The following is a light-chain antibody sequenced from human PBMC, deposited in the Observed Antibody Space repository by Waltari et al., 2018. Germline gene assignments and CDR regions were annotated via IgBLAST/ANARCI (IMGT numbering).Light chain of an antibody. Sequence: QSALTQPPSASGSPGQSVTISCTGTSSDIGAYNYVSWYQQHPGKAPKRMIYEVSKRPPGGPDRFSGSKSGNTASLTVSGLQAEDEADYYCSSYAGSNNYVFGTGTKVTVL. J-gene: IGLJ1*01. CDR2: EVS. CDR1: SSDIGAYNY. V-gene: IGLV2-8*01. CDR3: SSYAGSNNYV.